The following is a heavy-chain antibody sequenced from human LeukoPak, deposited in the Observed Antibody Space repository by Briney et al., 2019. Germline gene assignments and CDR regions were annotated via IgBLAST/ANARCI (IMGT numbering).Heavy chain of an antibody. D-gene: IGHD2-15*01. V-gene: IGHV1-18*01. CDR2: IIAYNGNT. J-gene: IGHJ3*02. CDR3: ARDRAPRYCSGGSCYTDAFDI. CDR1: VYTFTSYG. Sequence: GASVKVSCKASVYTFTSYGISWVRQAPGQGLEWMGWIIAYNGNTNYAQKLQGRVTMTTDTSTSTAYMELRSLRSDDTAVYYCARDRAPRYCSGGSCYTDAFDIWGQGTMVTVSS.